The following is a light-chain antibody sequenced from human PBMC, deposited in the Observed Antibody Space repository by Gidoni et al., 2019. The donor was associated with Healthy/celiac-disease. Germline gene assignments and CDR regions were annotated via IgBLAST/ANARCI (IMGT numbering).Light chain of an antibody. Sequence: EIVWTQSPATLSLYPGERATLSCRASQSVSSYLAWYQQKHGQAPRLLIYDASNRATCIPARFSGSGSWTDFTLTISSLEPEDFAVYYCQQRSNWPALTFGGGTKVEIK. J-gene: IGKJ4*01. V-gene: IGKV3-11*01. CDR3: QQRSNWPALT. CDR2: DAS. CDR1: QSVSSY.